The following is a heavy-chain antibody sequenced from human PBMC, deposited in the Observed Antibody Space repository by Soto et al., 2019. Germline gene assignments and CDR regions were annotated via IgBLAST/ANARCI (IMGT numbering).Heavy chain of an antibody. Sequence: GGSLRLSCAASGFTFSSYSMNWVRQAPGKGLEWVSYISSSSSTIYYADSVKGRFTISRDNAKNSLYLQMNSLRAEDTAVYYCARDTMLWFEELQNSPFDYWGQGTLVTVSS. CDR2: ISSSSSTI. V-gene: IGHV3-48*04. CDR1: GFTFSSYS. CDR3: ARDTMLWFEELQNSPFDY. D-gene: IGHD3-10*01. J-gene: IGHJ4*02.